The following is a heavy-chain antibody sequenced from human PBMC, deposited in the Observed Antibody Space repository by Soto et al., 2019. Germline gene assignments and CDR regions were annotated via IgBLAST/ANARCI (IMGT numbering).Heavy chain of an antibody. CDR1: GFTFSSYA. CDR3: ARDQAAGGTISRYFQD. J-gene: IGHJ1*01. V-gene: IGHV3-23*01. D-gene: IGHD6-13*01. CDR2: ISGGGSTT. Sequence: EVQLLESGGGLVQPEGSLRLSCEASGFTFSSYAMSWVCQAPGKGLEWVSGISGGGSTTYYADSVKGRFTISRDNSKNTLYLQLNSLRAEDTAVYYCARDQAAGGTISRYFQDWGQGTLVTVSS.